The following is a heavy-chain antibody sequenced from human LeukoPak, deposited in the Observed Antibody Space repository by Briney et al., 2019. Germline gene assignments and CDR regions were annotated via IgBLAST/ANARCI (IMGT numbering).Heavy chain of an antibody. CDR3: ARYSSGWYGGYYFDY. CDR2: IYYSGST. D-gene: IGHD6-19*01. Sequence: PSETLSLTCTVSGGSISSYYWSWIRQPPGKGLEWIGYIYYSGSTNYNPSLKSRVTISVDTSKNQFSLKLSSVTAADTAVYYCARYSSGWYGGYYFDYWGQGTLVTVSS. CDR1: GGSISSYY. J-gene: IGHJ4*02. V-gene: IGHV4-59*01.